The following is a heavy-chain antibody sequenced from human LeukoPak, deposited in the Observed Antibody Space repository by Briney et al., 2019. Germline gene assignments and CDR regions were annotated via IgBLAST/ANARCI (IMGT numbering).Heavy chain of an antibody. Sequence: ASVKVSCKVSGYTLTELSMHWVRQAPGKGLEWMGGFDPEDGETIYAQKFQGRVTMTEDTSTSTAYMELRSLRSDDTAVYYCARDLGDGYIHWFDPWGQGTLVTVSS. CDR3: ARDLGDGYIHWFDP. D-gene: IGHD5-24*01. CDR1: GYTLTELS. J-gene: IGHJ5*02. V-gene: IGHV1-24*01. CDR2: FDPEDGET.